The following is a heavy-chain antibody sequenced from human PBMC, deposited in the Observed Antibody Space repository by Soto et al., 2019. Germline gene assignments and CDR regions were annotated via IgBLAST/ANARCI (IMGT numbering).Heavy chain of an antibody. D-gene: IGHD6-19*01. Sequence: QVQLQESGPGLVKPSETLSLTCTVSGGSISSYYWSWIRQPPGKGLEWIGYIYYSGSTNYNPSLKSRVTISVDTSKNQFSLKLSSVTAADTAVYYCARHTYSSGLYFDYWDQGTLVTVSS. CDR2: IYYSGST. CDR3: ARHTYSSGLYFDY. CDR1: GGSISSYY. V-gene: IGHV4-59*08. J-gene: IGHJ4*02.